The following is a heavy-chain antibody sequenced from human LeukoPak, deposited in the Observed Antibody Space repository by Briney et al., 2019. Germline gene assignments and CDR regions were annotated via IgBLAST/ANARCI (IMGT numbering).Heavy chain of an antibody. Sequence: GGSLRLSCAASGFTFSSYAMSWVRQAPGKGLEWVSAISGSGGSTYYADSVKGRFTVSRDNSKNTLYLQMNSLRAEDTAVYYCAKDVGATSVPYYFDYWGQGTLVTVSS. CDR1: GFTFSSYA. CDR3: AKDVGATSVPYYFDY. J-gene: IGHJ4*02. V-gene: IGHV3-23*01. D-gene: IGHD1-26*01. CDR2: ISGSGGST.